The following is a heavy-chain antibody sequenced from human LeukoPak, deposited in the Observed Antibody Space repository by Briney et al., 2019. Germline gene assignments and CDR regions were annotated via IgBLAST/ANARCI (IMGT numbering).Heavy chain of an antibody. Sequence: SETLSLTCTVSGGSISSGGYSWSWTRQHPGKGLEWIGYIYYSGSTYYNPSLKSRVTISVDTSKNQFSLKLSSVTAADTAVYYCARARVLRGGSSFVYDYWGQGTLVTVSS. CDR2: IYYSGST. V-gene: IGHV4-31*03. CDR1: GGSISSGGYS. D-gene: IGHD1-26*01. J-gene: IGHJ4*02. CDR3: ARARVLRGGSSFVYDY.